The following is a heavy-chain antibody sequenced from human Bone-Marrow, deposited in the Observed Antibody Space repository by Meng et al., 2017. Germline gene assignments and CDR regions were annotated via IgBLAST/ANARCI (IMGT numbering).Heavy chain of an antibody. CDR2: SYPGDSDT. Sequence: KVSCKGSGYSFTSYWIGWVRQMPGKGLEWMGISYPGDSDTRYSPSFQGQVTISADKSLSTAYLQWSSLKASDAAMYYCATGEGYSGYDVCYYSGMDVWGQGTTVTVSS. V-gene: IGHV5-51*01. J-gene: IGHJ6*02. CDR1: GYSFTSYW. D-gene: IGHD5-12*01. CDR3: ATGEGYSGYDVCYYSGMDV.